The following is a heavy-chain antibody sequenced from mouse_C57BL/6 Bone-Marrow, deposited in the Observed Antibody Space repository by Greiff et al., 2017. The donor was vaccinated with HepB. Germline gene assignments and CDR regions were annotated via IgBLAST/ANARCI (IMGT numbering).Heavy chain of an antibody. Sequence: EVKLEESGGGLVQPGGSMKLSCVASGFTFSNYWMNWVRQSPEKGLEWVAQIRLKSDNYATHYAESVKWRFTISRDDSKSSVYLQMNNLRAEDTGIYYCKLTPYFDYWGQGTTLTVSS. CDR3: KLTPYFDY. J-gene: IGHJ2*01. CDR2: IRLKSDNYAT. V-gene: IGHV6-3*01. CDR1: GFTFSNYW. D-gene: IGHD2-12*01.